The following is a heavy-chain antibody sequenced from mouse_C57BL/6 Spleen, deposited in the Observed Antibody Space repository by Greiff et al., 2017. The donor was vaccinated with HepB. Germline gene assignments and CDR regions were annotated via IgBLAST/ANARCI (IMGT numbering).Heavy chain of an antibody. CDR3: AHYYDGSSYVFDC. J-gene: IGHJ2*01. D-gene: IGHD1-1*01. V-gene: IGHV1-81*01. CDR1: GYTFTSYG. CDR2: IYPRSGNT. Sequence: QVQLQQSGAELARPGASVKLSCKASGYTFTSYGISWVKQRTGQGLEWIGEIYPRSGNTYYNEKFKGKATLTADKSSSTAYMELRSLTSEDSAVCFCAHYYDGSSYVFDCWGHGTTLTVSS.